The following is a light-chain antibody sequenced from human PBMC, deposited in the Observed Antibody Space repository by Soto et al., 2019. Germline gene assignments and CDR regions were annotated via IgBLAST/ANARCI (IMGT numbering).Light chain of an antibody. V-gene: IGKV3-15*01. Sequence: EIVMTQSPATLSVSPGERATLSCRASQSVSSNLAWFQQKPGQAPRLLIFGAYTRATGIPARFSGSGSGTEFTLTISNLKPEDFAVYYCQQYNNWPLTFGGGTEVEIK. CDR2: GAY. CDR1: QSVSSN. CDR3: QQYNNWPLT. J-gene: IGKJ4*01.